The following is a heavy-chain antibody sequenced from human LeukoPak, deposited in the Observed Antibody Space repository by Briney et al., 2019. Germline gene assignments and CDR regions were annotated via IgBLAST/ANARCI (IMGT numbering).Heavy chain of an antibody. J-gene: IGHJ4*02. Sequence: ASVKVSCKASGYTFTGYYMHWVRQAPGQGLEWMGWINPNSGGTNYAQKFQGWVTMTRDTSISTAYMELSRLRSDDTAVYYCATVMLGMGYYDFSSWGQGTLVTVSS. CDR2: INPNSGGT. CDR1: GYTFTGYY. D-gene: IGHD3-3*01. V-gene: IGHV1-2*04. CDR3: ATVMLGMGYYDFSS.